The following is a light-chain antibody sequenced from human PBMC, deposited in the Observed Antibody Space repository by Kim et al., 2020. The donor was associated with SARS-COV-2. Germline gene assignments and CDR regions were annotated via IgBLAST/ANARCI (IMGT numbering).Light chain of an antibody. CDR1: QSLSSNY. CDR2: GAS. J-gene: IGKJ2*01. Sequence: SPGARAPRSCWASQSLSSNYLAWYQQTPGQAPRLLIYGASSRATGIPDRFSGSGSGTDFTLTISGLEPADFAVYYCQHYGSSTLYTFGQGTKLEI. CDR3: QHYGSSTLYT. V-gene: IGKV3-20*01.